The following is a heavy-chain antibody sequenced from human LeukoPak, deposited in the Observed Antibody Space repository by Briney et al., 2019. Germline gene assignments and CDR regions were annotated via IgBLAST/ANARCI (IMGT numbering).Heavy chain of an antibody. CDR2: VYPGDSDT. V-gene: IGHV5-51*01. J-gene: IGHJ4*02. CDR3: ARGTVERRDLDY. Sequence: GESLKISCKGSGYSFTSYWIGWVRPMPGKGLEWMGIVYPGDSDTRYSPSFQGQVTISADKSINTAYLQWSSLEASDTAMYYCARGTVERRDLDYWGQGTLVTVSS. D-gene: IGHD5-24*01. CDR1: GYSFTSYW.